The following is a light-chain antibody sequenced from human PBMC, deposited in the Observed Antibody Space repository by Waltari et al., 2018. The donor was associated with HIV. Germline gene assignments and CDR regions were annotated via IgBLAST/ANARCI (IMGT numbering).Light chain of an antibody. CDR2: EVT. V-gene: IGLV2-14*03. CDR1: PHAICGYAF. J-gene: IGLJ2*01. CDR3: TSASHGYTAPRV. Sequence: QPALTQPASISGSPGQSLTISCTGRPHAICGYAFVSCSQQYPGQAPKVIIYEVTPRPSGVSSRFSAPKAGNTASLTISHLQPADEADYFCTSASHGYTAPRVFGGGTRVTVL.